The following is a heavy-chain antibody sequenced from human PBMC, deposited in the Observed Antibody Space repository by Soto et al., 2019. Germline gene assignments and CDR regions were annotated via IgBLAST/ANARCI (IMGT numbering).Heavy chain of an antibody. CDR1: GGSINSSSYF. Sequence: SETLSLTCSVSGGSINSSSYFWGWVRQPPGKGLEWIGSIYYSGSTYYNPSLRSRVTISVDTSKNQFSLKLSSVTAADTAVFYCARHYSSGSRNWFDPWGQGILVTVSS. CDR3: ARHYSSGSRNWFDP. V-gene: IGHV4-39*01. D-gene: IGHD6-19*01. CDR2: IYYSGST. J-gene: IGHJ5*02.